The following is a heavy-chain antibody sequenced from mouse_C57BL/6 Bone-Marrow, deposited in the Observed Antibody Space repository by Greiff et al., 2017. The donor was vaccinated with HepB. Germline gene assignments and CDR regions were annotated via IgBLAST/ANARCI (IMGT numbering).Heavy chain of an antibody. J-gene: IGHJ2*01. Sequence: EVKLEESGEGLVKPGGSLKLSCAASGFTFSSYAMSWVRQTPEKRLEWVAYISSGGDYIYYADTVKGRFTISRDNARNTLYLQMSSLKSEDTAMYYCTRGGYYGSPDYWGQGTTLTVSS. CDR2: ISSGGDYI. CDR1: GFTFSSYA. CDR3: TRGGYYGSPDY. V-gene: IGHV5S21*01. D-gene: IGHD1-1*01.